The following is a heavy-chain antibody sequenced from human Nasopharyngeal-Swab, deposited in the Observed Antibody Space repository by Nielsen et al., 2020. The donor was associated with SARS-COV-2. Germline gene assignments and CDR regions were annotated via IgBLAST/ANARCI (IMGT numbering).Heavy chain of an antibody. CDR2: ISTSGTTT. Sequence: GESLKISCVASGFTFSDYYMAWIRQAPGKGLEWVSYISTSGTTTYYADSVKGRFTISRDNSMETLYLQMNSLRVEDTAVYYCAKGVGYGDTGCFDEWGQGTLVSASS. D-gene: IGHD4-17*01. J-gene: IGHJ4*02. CDR1: GFTFSDYY. CDR3: AKGVGYGDTGCFDE. V-gene: IGHV3-11*01.